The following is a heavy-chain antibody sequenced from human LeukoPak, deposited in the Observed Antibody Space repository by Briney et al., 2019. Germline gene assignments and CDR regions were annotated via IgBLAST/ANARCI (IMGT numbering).Heavy chain of an antibody. J-gene: IGHJ6*02. CDR3: ARDEQWLVRGRYYYGMDV. V-gene: IGHV1-18*01. CDR1: GYTFTSYG. D-gene: IGHD6-19*01. CDR2: ISAYNGNT. Sequence: ASVKVSCKASGYTFTSYGISWVRQAPGQGLEWMGWISAYNGNTNYAQKLQGRVTMTTDTSTSTAYMELRSLRSDDTAVYYCARDEQWLVRGRYYYGMDVWGQATTVTVS.